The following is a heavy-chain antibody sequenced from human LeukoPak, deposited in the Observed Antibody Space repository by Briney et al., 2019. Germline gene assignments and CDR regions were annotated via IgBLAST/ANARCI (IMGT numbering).Heavy chain of an antibody. CDR2: INKNTNT. CDR3: GISQTWDHLFDS. CDR1: GIAVSGNY. Sequence: GGSLTLSCAASGIAVSGNYMSWVRQTPGKGLEWLAFINKNTNTIYADSVRGRFTISRDASKNTLFLHMNSLRDEDSAVYYCGISQTWDHLFDSWGQGTLVTVSS. D-gene: IGHD1-26*01. V-gene: IGHV3-53*01. J-gene: IGHJ4*02.